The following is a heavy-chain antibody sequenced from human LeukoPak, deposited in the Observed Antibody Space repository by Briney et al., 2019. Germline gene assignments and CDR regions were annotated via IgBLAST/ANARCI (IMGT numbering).Heavy chain of an antibody. D-gene: IGHD2-2*02. CDR3: ARDREGIAVVPAATPGWGMAV. CDR1: GASISSGSYY. J-gene: IGHJ6*04. CDR2: VYRSGST. Sequence: PSETLSLTCTVSGASISSGSYYWSWIRQPGGKGLDWIERVYRSGSTTYNPSLKSRVTISVDTSKNQFSLNLSSVTAADTAVYYCARDREGIAVVPAATPGWGMAVWGSGTTVTVSS. V-gene: IGHV4-61*02.